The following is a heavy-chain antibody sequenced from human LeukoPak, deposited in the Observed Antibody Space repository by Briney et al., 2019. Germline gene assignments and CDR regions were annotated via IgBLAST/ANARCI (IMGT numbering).Heavy chain of an antibody. CDR2: IYHSGST. V-gene: IGHV4-59*08. CDR1: GGSISSYY. J-gene: IGHJ1*01. CDR3: ARLPRGQEYFQH. Sequence: PSETLSLTCTVSGGSISSYYWSWIRQPPGEGLEWIGTIYHSGSTYYNPSLKSRVTISIDTSKNQFSLKLTSVTAADTAVYYCARLPRGQEYFQHWGQGTLVTVSS.